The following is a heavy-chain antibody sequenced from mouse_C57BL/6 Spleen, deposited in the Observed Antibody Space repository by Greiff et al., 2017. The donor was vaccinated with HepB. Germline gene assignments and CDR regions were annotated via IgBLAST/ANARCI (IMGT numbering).Heavy chain of an antibody. V-gene: IGHV1-53*01. CDR1: GYTFTSYW. D-gene: IGHD2-1*01. CDR3: AADGNLYYYAMDY. CDR2: INPSNGGT. Sequence: VQLQQSGTELVKPGASVKLSCKASGYTFTSYWMHWVKQRPGQGLEWIGNINPSNGGTNYNEKFKSKATLTVDKSSSTAYMQLSSLTSEDSAVYYCAADGNLYYYAMDYWGQGTSVTVSS. J-gene: IGHJ4*01.